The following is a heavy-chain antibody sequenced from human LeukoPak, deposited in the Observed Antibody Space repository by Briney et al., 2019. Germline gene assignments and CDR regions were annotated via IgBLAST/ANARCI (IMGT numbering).Heavy chain of an antibody. D-gene: IGHD5-24*01. J-gene: IGHJ4*02. CDR3: ARGMATPLHYFDY. V-gene: IGHV4-38-2*02. CDR1: GYSINSGYY. Sequence: SETLSLTCTVSGYSINSGYYWGWIRQPPGKGLEWIGSIFRSRSTYYKPSLKSRITISVDTSKNHFSLNLSSVTAADTAVYFCARGMATPLHYFDYWGQGTLVTVSS. CDR2: IFRSRST.